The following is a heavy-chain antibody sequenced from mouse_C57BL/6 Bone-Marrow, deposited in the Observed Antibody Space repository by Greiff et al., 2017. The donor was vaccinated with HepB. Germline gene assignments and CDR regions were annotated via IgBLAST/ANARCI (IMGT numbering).Heavy chain of an antibody. Sequence: VQLQQPGAELVKPGASVKVSCKASGYTFTSYWMHWVKQRPGQGLEWIGRIHPSDSDTNYNQKFQGKATLTVDKSSSTAYMQLSSLTSEDSAVYYWERTGYYGSSYWYFDVWGTGTTVTVSS. V-gene: IGHV1-74*01. CDR2: IHPSDSDT. J-gene: IGHJ1*03. CDR1: GYTFTSYW. D-gene: IGHD1-1*01. CDR3: ERTGYYGSSYWYFDV.